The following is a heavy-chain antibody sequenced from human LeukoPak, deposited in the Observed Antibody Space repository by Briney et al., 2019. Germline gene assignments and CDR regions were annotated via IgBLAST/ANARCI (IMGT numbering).Heavy chain of an antibody. CDR2: ISSSGSAI. D-gene: IGHD3-3*01. V-gene: IGHV3-11*04. CDR1: GFTLSDYY. CDR3: ARESITYYDFWSGCGGAGTRSIFDY. Sequence: GGSLRLSCAASGFTLSDYYMTWIRQAPGKGLEWVSYISSSGSAIYYADSVKGRFTISRDNAKNSLYLPMNSLRAEDTAVCDCARESITYYDFWSGCGGAGTRSIFDYRGQGTLATVSS. J-gene: IGHJ4*02.